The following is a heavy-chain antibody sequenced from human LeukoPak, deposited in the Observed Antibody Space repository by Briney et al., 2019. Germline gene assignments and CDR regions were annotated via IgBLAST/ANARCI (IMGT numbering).Heavy chain of an antibody. D-gene: IGHD3-10*01. CDR1: GNSISNYA. J-gene: IGHJ4*02. V-gene: IGHV1-69*13. CDR3: ARVRGVIMDY. CDR2: IIPIFGTA. Sequence: ASVKVSCKASGNSISNYAVSWVRQAPGQGLEWMGGIIPIFGTANYAQKFQGRVTITADESTSTAYMELSSLRSEDTAVYYCARVRGVIMDYWGQGTLVTVSS.